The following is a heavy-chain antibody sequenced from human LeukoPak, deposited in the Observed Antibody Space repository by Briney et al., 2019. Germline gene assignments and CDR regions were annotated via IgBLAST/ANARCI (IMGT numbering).Heavy chain of an antibody. CDR2: ISSSGNT. D-gene: IGHD6-13*01. V-gene: IGHV3-23*01. CDR3: VKGRISEDGLDF. Sequence: GGSLRLSCAASGFTFSRSAMTWVRQTPGKGLDWVSSISSSGNTYYADSVRGRFTISRDNSKNMLYLQMNSLRAEDTAVYYCVKGRISEDGLDFWGQGTLVTVSS. J-gene: IGHJ4*02. CDR1: GFTFSRSA.